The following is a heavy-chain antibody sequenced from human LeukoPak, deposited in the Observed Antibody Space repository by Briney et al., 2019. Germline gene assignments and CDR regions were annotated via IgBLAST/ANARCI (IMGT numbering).Heavy chain of an antibody. CDR3: ARERQWLVPISWPNDY. V-gene: IGHV3-21*01. CDR1: GFTFSSYS. CDR2: ISSSSSYI. D-gene: IGHD6-19*01. J-gene: IGHJ4*02. Sequence: GGSLRLSCAASGFTFSSYSMTWVRQAPGKGLEWVSSISSSSSYIYYADSVKGRFTISRDNAKNSLYLQMNSLRAEDTAVYYCARERQWLVPISWPNDYWGQGTLVTVSS.